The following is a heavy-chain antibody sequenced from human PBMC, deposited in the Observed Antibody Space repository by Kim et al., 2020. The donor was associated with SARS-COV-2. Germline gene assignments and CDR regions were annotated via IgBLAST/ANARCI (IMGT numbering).Heavy chain of an antibody. CDR3: ASRVCNTDSYLAVFDY. J-gene: IGHJ4*02. D-gene: IGHD2-21*01. CDR1: GLTSNNCW. CDR2: IKQGGSDE. Sequence: GGSLRLSCAVSGLTSNNCWVTWVRQAPGKGLEWVANIKQGGSDESYVDSVKGRFIVSRDNAKRSVFLQMNSLRVEDTAVYYCASRVCNTDSYLAVFDYWGRGTLVTVSS. V-gene: IGHV3-7*01.